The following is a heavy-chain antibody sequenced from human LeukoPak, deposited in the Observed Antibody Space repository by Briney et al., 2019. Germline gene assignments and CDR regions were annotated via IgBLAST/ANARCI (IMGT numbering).Heavy chain of an antibody. J-gene: IGHJ3*02. V-gene: IGHV4-4*02. CDR1: GDSLSSSTW. Sequence: PSETLSLTFAVSGDSLSSSTWGSWVRQPPGKGLEWIGEIYHSGSTNYNSSLESRVTISLDTSRNQFSLKLNSVTAADTAVYYCAKSNGYGLIDIWGQGTMVTVSS. CDR2: IYHSGST. D-gene: IGHD3-22*01. CDR3: AKSNGYGLIDI.